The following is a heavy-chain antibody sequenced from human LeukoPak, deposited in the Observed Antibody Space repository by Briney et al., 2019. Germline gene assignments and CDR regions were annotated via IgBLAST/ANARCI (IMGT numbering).Heavy chain of an antibody. J-gene: IGHJ4*02. D-gene: IGHD5-24*01. CDR3: ARGVRWLQLSYFDY. CDR2: IYYSGST. CDR1: SGSISSGVDY. V-gene: IGHV4-31*03. Sequence: SETLSVTRPVSSGSISSGVDYWSWIRQHPGKGLEWIGYIYYSGSTYYNPSLKSRVTISVDTSKNHFSLKLSSVTAADTAVYYCARGVRWLQLSYFDYWGQGTLVTVSS.